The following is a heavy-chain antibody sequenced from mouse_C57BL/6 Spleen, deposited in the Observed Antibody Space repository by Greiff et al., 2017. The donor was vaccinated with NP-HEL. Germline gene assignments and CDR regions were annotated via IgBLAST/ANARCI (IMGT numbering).Heavy chain of an antibody. CDR2: IDPANGNT. CDR3: ADGNYDYYYAMDY. V-gene: IGHV14-3*01. CDR1: GFNIKNTY. J-gene: IGHJ4*01. D-gene: IGHD2-1*01. Sequence: EVQGVESVAELVRPGASVKLSCTASGFNIKNTYMHWVKQRPEQGLEWIGRIDPANGNTKYAPKFQGKATITADTSSNTAYLQLSSLTSEDTAIYYCADGNYDYYYAMDYSGQGTSVTVSS.